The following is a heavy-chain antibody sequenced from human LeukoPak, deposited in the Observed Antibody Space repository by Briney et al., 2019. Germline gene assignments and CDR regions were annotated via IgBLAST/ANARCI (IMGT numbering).Heavy chain of an antibody. J-gene: IGHJ3*02. V-gene: IGHV3-33*01. CDR2: ILYDGSNK. D-gene: IGHD5/OR15-5a*01. CDR1: GFTFSTYG. Sequence: GGSLRLSCAAYGFTFSTYGMHWVSQDPGKGLEWVAFILYDGSNKYYADSVKGRFTISRDNSKNTLFLQMNSLRAEDTAVYYCAREVSNDAFDIWGQGTKVTVSS. CDR3: AREVSNDAFDI.